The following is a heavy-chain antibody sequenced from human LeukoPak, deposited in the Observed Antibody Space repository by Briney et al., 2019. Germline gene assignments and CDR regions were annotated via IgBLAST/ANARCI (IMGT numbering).Heavy chain of an antibody. V-gene: IGHV3-23*01. CDR2: ISGSGGST. CDR1: GFTFSSYA. J-gene: IGHJ4*02. D-gene: IGHD3-3*01. Sequence: GGSLRLSCGASGFTFSSYAMSWVRQAPGKGLEWVSAISGSGGSTYYADSVKGRFTISRDNSKNTLYLQMNSLRAEDTAVYYCAKTIFGVVIMGFDYWGQGTLVTVSS. CDR3: AKTIFGVVIMGFDY.